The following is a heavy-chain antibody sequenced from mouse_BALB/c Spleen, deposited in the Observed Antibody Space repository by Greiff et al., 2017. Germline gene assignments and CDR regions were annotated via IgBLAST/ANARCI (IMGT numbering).Heavy chain of an antibody. CDR3: TRRSYGYRFDY. V-gene: IGHV1S81*02. CDR2: INPSNGGT. CDR1: GYTFTSYY. D-gene: IGHD1-2*01. J-gene: IGHJ2*01. Sequence: QVQLQQSGAELVKPGASVKLSCKASGYTFTSYYMYWVKQRPGQGLEWIGEINPSNGGTNFNEKFKSKATLTVDKSSSTAYMQLSSLTSEDSAVYYCTRRSYGYRFDYWGQGTTLTVSS.